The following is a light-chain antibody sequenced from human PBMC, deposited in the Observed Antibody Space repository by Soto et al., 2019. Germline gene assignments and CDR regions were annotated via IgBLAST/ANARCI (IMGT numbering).Light chain of an antibody. CDR2: EAS. J-gene: IGKJ3*01. Sequence: EIVLTQSPATLSLSPGERATLSCRASQSINNYLAWYQQKSGQAPRLLIYEASNRATGIPARFSGSGSGTDFTLTISSLEPEDFAVYYCQLHGRWPPFTFGPGTKVEI. V-gene: IGKV3-11*01. CDR3: QLHGRWPPFT. CDR1: QSINNY.